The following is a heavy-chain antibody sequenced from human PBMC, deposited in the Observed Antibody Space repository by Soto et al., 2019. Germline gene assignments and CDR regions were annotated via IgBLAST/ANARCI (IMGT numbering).Heavy chain of an antibody. D-gene: IGHD3-16*02. CDR3: ARGTFGGVTVIPFDY. Sequence: QVQLQQWGAGLLKPSETLSLTCAVYGGSFSGYYWSWIRQSPGKGLGWLGEVTHSGSTNYNPSLKSRVTISVDTSKNQFSLKLNSMTAADSAVYYCARGTFGGVTVIPFDYWGQGTRVTVSS. V-gene: IGHV4-34*01. CDR2: VTHSGST. CDR1: GGSFSGYY. J-gene: IGHJ4*02.